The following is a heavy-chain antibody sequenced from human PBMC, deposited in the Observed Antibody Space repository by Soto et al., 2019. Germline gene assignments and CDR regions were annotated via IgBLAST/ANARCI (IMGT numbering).Heavy chain of an antibody. J-gene: IGHJ5*02. CDR3: ARVPVWSGPSNWFDP. Sequence: QVQLQESGPGLVKPSETLSLTCTVSGGSISSYYWSWIRQPPGKGLEWIGYIYYSGSTNYNPSLKRRVTISVDTSKNQFYMKLSSVTAAATAVYYCARVPVWSGPSNWFDPWGQGTLVTVSS. CDR1: GGSISSYY. CDR2: IYYSGST. D-gene: IGHD3-3*01. V-gene: IGHV4-59*01.